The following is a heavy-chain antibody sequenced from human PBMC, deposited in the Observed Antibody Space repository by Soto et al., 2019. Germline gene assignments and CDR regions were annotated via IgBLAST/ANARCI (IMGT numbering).Heavy chain of an antibody. V-gene: IGHV1-8*01. CDR3: ASSTTGYSSSWSSEGGY. J-gene: IGHJ4*02. CDR1: GYTFTSYD. D-gene: IGHD6-13*01. Sequence: ASVKVSCTASGYTFTSYDINWVRQATGQGLEWMGWMNPNSGNTGYAQKFQGRVTMTRNTSISTAYMELSSLRSEDTAVYYCASSTTGYSSSWSSEGGYWGQGTLVTVSS. CDR2: MNPNSGNT.